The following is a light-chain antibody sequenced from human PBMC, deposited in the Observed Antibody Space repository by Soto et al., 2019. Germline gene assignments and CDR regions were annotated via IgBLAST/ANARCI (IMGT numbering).Light chain of an antibody. CDR1: RSDVGAYNY. V-gene: IGLV2-14*01. CDR3: SSFTSRFTFV. CDR2: EVT. J-gene: IGLJ1*01. Sequence: QSVLPQPASVSGSPGQSIAISFTGTRSDVGAYNYVSWYQQHPGKAPKLMISEVTNRPSGVSDRFSGSKSGNTASLTISGLQAEDEADYYCSSFTSRFTFVFGTGTKVTVL.